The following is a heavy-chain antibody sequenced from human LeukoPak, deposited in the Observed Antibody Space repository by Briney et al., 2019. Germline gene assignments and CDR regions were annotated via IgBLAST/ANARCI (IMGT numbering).Heavy chain of an antibody. D-gene: IGHD3-9*01. CDR3: ARAMYYDILTGYYQGWFDP. J-gene: IGHJ5*02. CDR1: GGTFSSYA. Sequence: SVKVSCKASGGTFSSYAISWVRQAPGQGLEWMGGIIPIFGTANYAQKFQGRVTITADESTSTAYMELSSLRSEDTAVYYCARAMYYDILTGYYQGWFDPWGQGTLVTVSS. V-gene: IGHV1-69*01. CDR2: IIPIFGTA.